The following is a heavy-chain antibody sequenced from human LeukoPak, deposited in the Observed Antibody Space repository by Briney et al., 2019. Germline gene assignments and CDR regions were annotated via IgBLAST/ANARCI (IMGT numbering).Heavy chain of an antibody. CDR3: ASGSGSYRTPYYYMDV. CDR2: IYSGGST. D-gene: IGHD3-10*01. CDR1: GFTLSTNY. J-gene: IGHJ6*03. V-gene: IGHV3-53*01. Sequence: GGSLRLSCVASGFTLSTNYMSWVRQAPGKGLEWVSVIYSGGSTYYADSVKGRFTISRDNSENTLYLQMNSLRGEDTAMYYCASGSGSYRTPYYYMDVWGTGTTVTVSS.